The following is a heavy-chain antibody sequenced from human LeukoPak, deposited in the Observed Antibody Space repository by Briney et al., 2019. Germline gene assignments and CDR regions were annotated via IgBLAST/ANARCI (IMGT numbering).Heavy chain of an antibody. D-gene: IGHD6-13*01. Sequence: TLSLTCTLSGPSISSGRDYSRWIRQPAGKGLGRSGCIYTSGSTNYNPSLKSRVTTSVDTSKNQFSLKLSSVTAADTAVYYCARDSDGQQLYHFDYWGQGTLVTVSS. CDR1: GPSISSGRDY. V-gene: IGHV4-61*02. CDR2: IYTSGST. J-gene: IGHJ4*02. CDR3: ARDSDGQQLYHFDY.